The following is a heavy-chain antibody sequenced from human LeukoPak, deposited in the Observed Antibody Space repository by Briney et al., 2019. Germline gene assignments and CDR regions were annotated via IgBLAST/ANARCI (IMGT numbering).Heavy chain of an antibody. Sequence: TSETLSLTCTVSGDSINSNYWSWMRQPPGKGLEWIRYIYYGGSTNYNPSLKSRVSMSVDTSKNQFSLNLSSVTAADTAVYHCARLLAGCPGGRCRAHFDYWGQGTLVTVSS. CDR1: GDSINSNY. J-gene: IGHJ4*02. CDR2: IYYGGST. D-gene: IGHD2-15*01. V-gene: IGHV4-59*01. CDR3: ARLLAGCPGGRCRAHFDY.